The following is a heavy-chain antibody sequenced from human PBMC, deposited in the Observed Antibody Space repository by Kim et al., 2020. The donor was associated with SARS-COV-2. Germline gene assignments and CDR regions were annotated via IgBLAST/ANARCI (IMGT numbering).Heavy chain of an antibody. V-gene: IGHV4-34*01. Sequence: SETLSLTCAVYGGSFSGYYWSWIRQPPGKGLEWIGEINHSGSTNYNPSLKSRVTISVDTSKNQFSLKLSSVTAADTAVYYCARGLRYFWRSEFDYWGQGTLVTVSS. J-gene: IGHJ4*02. D-gene: IGHD3-9*01. CDR2: INHSGST. CDR1: GGSFSGYY. CDR3: ARGLRYFWRSEFDY.